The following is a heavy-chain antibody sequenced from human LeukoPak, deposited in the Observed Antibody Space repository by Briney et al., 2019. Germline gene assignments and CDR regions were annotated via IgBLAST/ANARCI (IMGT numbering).Heavy chain of an antibody. CDR1: GFTFSSYS. V-gene: IGHV3-21*01. J-gene: IGHJ4*02. CDR2: ISSSSSYI. Sequence: GGSLRLSCAASGFTFSSYSMNWVRQAPGKGLEWVSSISSSSSYIYYADSVKGRFTISRDNAKNSLYLQMNSLRAEDTAVYYCARGISYYDSSGYYEWGQGTLVTVSS. D-gene: IGHD3-22*01. CDR3: ARGISYYDSSGYYE.